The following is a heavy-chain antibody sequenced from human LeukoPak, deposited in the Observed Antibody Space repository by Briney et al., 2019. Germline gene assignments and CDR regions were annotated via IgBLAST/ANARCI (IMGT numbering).Heavy chain of an antibody. V-gene: IGHV4-39*01. Sequence: PSETLSLTCTVSGGSISSSSYYWGWIRQPPGKGLEWIGSIYYSGSTYYNPSLKSRVTISVDTSKNQFSLKLSSVTAADTAVYYCARQYYYDSSGYYSHNWFDPWGQGTLDTVSS. D-gene: IGHD3-22*01. CDR3: ARQYYYDSSGYYSHNWFDP. J-gene: IGHJ5*02. CDR1: GGSISSSSYY. CDR2: IYYSGST.